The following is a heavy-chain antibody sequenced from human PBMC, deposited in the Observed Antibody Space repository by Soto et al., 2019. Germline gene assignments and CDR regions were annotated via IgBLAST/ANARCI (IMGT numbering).Heavy chain of an antibody. CDR2: IKQDGSEK. D-gene: IGHD3-10*01. J-gene: IGHJ4*02. CDR1: GFTFSDYW. V-gene: IGHV3-7*01. Sequence: EVQLVESGGGLVQPGGSLRLSCAASGFTFSDYWMSWVRQAPGKGLEWVANIKQDGSEKYYVDSVKGRFTISRDNAKSSLYLQMNSLRAEDTAVYYCARDKDPGRFGEIVHYWGQGTLVTVSS. CDR3: ARDKDPGRFGEIVHY.